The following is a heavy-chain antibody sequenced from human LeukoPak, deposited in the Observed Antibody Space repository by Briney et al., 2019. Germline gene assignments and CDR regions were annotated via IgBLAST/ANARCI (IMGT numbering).Heavy chain of an antibody. V-gene: IGHV4-38-2*02. CDR1: GYSISSGYY. J-gene: IGHJ3*02. CDR2: INHSGST. Sequence: PSETLSLTCTVSGYSISSGYYWGWIRQPPGKGLEWIGEINHSGSTKYNPSLKSRVTISIDTSKNQLSLKLSSVTAADTAVYYCAKSNGYGLVDIWGQGTMVTVSS. CDR3: AKSNGYGLVDI. D-gene: IGHD3-10*01.